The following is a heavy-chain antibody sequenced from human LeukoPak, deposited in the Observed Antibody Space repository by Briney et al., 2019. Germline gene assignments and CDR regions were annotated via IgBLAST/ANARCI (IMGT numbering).Heavy chain of an antibody. CDR1: GFTFCSHV. CDR2: ISSRSSFV. D-gene: IGHD3-22*01. Sequence: GGSLRLSCTASGFTFCSHVMNCVRQAPGKGLEWVSSISSRSSFVYYADSVKGRFTISRVDAKSSLYLQMNSLRAEDTAMYYCARSFLNYYDSRGYPYFFDNWGQGTLVTVSS. CDR3: ARSFLNYYDSRGYPYFFDN. V-gene: IGHV3-21*01. J-gene: IGHJ4*02.